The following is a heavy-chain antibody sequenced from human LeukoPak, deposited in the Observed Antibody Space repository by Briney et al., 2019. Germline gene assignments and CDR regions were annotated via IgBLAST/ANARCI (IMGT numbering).Heavy chain of an antibody. CDR2: TYYRSKWYN. Sequence: SQTLSLTCAISGDSVSSNSAAWNWIRQSPSRGLEWLGRTYYRSKWYNDYAVSVKSRITINPDTSKNQFSLQLSSVTPEDTAVYYCARGWDGGATIRYYYYGMDVWGQGTTVTVSS. CDR3: ARGWDGGATIRYYYYGMDV. J-gene: IGHJ6*02. V-gene: IGHV6-1*01. CDR1: GDSVSSNSAA. D-gene: IGHD5-24*01.